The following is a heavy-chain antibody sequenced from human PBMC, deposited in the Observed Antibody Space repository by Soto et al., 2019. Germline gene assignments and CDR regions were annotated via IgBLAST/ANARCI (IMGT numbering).Heavy chain of an antibody. D-gene: IGHD3-22*01. J-gene: IGHJ4*02. V-gene: IGHV4-30-4*01. CDR3: ARVCSSGYYRYYFDY. CDR1: GGSISSGDYY. Sequence: QVQLQESGPGLVKPSQTLSLTCTVSGGSISSGDYYWSWIRQPPGKGLEWIGYIYYSGSTYYNPSLKSRVTISVDTSKNQLSLKLSSVTAADTAVYYCARVCSSGYYRYYFDYWGQGTLVTVSS. CDR2: IYYSGST.